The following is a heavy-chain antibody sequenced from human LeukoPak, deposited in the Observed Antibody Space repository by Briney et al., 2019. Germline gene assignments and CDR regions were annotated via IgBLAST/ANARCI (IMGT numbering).Heavy chain of an antibody. D-gene: IGHD6-6*01. V-gene: IGHV3-21*01. CDR2: ISSSSSYI. CDR1: GFTFSSYS. Sequence: PGGSLRLSCAASGFTFSSYSMTWVRQAPGKGLEWVSSISSSSSYIYYADSVKGRFTISRDNAKNSLYLQMNSLRAEDTAVYYCARSYSSSPSFDPWGQGTLVTVSS. CDR3: ARSYSSSPSFDP. J-gene: IGHJ5*02.